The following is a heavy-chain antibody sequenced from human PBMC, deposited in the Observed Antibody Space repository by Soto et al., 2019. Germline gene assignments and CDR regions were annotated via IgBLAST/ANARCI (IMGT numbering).Heavy chain of an antibody. D-gene: IGHD3-10*01. CDR1: GFTFSSYG. V-gene: IGHV3-30*18. J-gene: IGHJ4*02. CDR2: ISYDGSNK. CDR3: AKERSPYYYGSGSYRTYFDY. Sequence: GGSLRLSCAASGFTFSSYGMHWVRQAPGKGLEWVAVISYDGSNKYYADSVKGRFTISRDNSKNTLYLQMNSLRAGDTAVYYCAKERSPYYYGSGSYRTYFDYWGQGTLVTVSS.